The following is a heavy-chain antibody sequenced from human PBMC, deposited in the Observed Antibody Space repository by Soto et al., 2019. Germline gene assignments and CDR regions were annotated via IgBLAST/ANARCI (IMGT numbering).Heavy chain of an antibody. J-gene: IGHJ6*02. CDR2: INPSGGST. CDR3: AREAPPNYYDSSGYGGGMDV. D-gene: IGHD3-22*01. CDR1: GYTFTSYY. V-gene: IGHV1-46*03. Sequence: ASVKVSCKASGYTFTSYYMHWVRQAPGQGLEWMGIINPSGGSTSYAQKFQGRVTMTRDTSTSTVYMELSSLRSEDTAVYYCAREAPPNYYDSSGYGGGMDVWGQGTTVTVSS.